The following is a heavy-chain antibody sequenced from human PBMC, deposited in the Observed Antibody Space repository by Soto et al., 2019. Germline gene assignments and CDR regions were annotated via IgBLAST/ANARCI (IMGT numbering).Heavy chain of an antibody. CDR3: ARGLAADGA. D-gene: IGHD6-25*01. CDR2: INAGSGNT. V-gene: IGHV1-3*01. Sequence: QVQLVQSGAEVKKPGASVKVSCTASVYTFTHYAIHWVRHAPGQRLEWMGFINAGSGNTKYSQTFQGRLTFTKDTSASTAYMDLSSLRSEDTAIYYCARGLAADGAWGHGTLVTVSA. CDR1: VYTFTHYA. J-gene: IGHJ5*01.